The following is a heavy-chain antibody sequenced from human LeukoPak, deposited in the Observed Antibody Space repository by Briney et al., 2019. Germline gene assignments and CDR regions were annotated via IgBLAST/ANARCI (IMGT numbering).Heavy chain of an antibody. Sequence: GGSLRLSCAASGFTFDDHGMNWVRQAPGKGLEWVSGINWNGGSTFYADSVKGRFTISRDNAKNALYLQMNSLRAEDTGVYYCAKDKHYYDSSGYKGGVDYWGQGTLVTVSS. CDR3: AKDKHYYDSSGYKGGVDY. CDR2: INWNGGST. CDR1: GFTFDDHG. D-gene: IGHD3-22*01. V-gene: IGHV3-20*04. J-gene: IGHJ4*02.